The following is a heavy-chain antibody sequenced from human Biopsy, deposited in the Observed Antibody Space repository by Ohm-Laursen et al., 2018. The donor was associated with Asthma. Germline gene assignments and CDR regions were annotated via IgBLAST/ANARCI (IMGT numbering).Heavy chain of an antibody. J-gene: IGHJ4*02. Sequence: SSLRLSCAASGFTFDDYAMHWVRQAPGKGLEWVSGVSWNSGSIDYADPVKGRFTISRDNSKNTLSLQMNSLTAEDTAVYYCAREGVAGTHIEDWGQGTLVTVSS. CDR1: GFTFDDYA. D-gene: IGHD6-19*01. CDR3: AREGVAGTHIED. V-gene: IGHV3-9*01. CDR2: VSWNSGSI.